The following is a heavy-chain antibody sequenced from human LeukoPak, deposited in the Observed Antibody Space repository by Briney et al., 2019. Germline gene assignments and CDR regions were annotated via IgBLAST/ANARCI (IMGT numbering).Heavy chain of an antibody. D-gene: IGHD3-22*01. CDR3: ARQAGYYDSSGYFDY. V-gene: IGHV4-39*01. Sequence: KPSETLSLTCTVSGGSISSSSYYWGWIRQPPGKGLEWIGSIYYSGSTYYNPSLKSRVTISVDTSKNQFSLKLSSVTAADTAVYYCARQAGYYDSSGYFDYWGQGTLVTVSS. J-gene: IGHJ4*02. CDR1: GGSISSSSYY. CDR2: IYYSGST.